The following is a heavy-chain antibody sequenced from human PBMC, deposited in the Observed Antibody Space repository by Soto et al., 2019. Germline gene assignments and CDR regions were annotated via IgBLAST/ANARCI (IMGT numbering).Heavy chain of an antibody. J-gene: IGHJ4*02. CDR3: GRGGGWVGDPSFDS. V-gene: IGHV1-3*01. Sequence: QVQLVQSGAEVKNPGASVKVSCQASGYTFTSYTLHWVRQAPGQGPEWMGWTNAGNGNKKYSQRFQGRLTITSDRPASQAYMELSSLNFEDPAVYYCGRGGGWVGDPSFDSWGQGTLVTVSS. CDR2: TNAGNGNK. D-gene: IGHD3-10*01. CDR1: GYTFTSYT.